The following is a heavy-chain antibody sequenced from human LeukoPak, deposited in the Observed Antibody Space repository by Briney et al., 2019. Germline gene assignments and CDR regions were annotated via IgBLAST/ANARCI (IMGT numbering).Heavy chain of an antibody. CDR3: AKDGTNGGGYFDY. CDR1: GFTFSGYA. CDR2: ISGSGGST. J-gene: IGHJ4*02. D-gene: IGHD2-8*01. V-gene: IGHV3-23*01. Sequence: PGGSLRLSCASSGFTFSGYAMSWVRQAPGKGLEWVSVISGSGGSTYYADSVKGRFTISRDNSKNTLYLQMHSLRAEDTAVYYCAKDGTNGGGYFDYWGQGTLVTVSS.